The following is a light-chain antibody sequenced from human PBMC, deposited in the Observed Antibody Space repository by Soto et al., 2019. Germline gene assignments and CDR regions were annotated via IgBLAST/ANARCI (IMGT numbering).Light chain of an antibody. V-gene: IGKV1-5*03. CDR1: QSINIW. CDR2: KAS. Sequence: DIQMTQSPSTLSASVGDRVTITCRASQSINIWLAWYQQKPGKAPKLLMYKASRLESGVPSRFSGSGSGTEFTLTISSLQPDDFATYYCQQYNSYPYTFGQGTNLDIK. J-gene: IGKJ2*01. CDR3: QQYNSYPYT.